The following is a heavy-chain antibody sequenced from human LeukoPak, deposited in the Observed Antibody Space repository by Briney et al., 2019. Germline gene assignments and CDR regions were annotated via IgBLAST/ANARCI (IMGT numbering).Heavy chain of an antibody. CDR1: GFTFSSYS. CDR3: ARGGPYCGGDCSNTYDAFDI. D-gene: IGHD2-21*02. J-gene: IGHJ3*02. Sequence: PGGSLRLSCAASGFTFSSYSMNWVRQAPGKGLEWVSSISSSSSYIYYADSVKGRLTISRDNAKNSLYLQMSSLRAEDTAVYYCARGGPYCGGDCSNTYDAFDIWGQGTMVTVSS. CDR2: ISSSSSYI. V-gene: IGHV3-21*01.